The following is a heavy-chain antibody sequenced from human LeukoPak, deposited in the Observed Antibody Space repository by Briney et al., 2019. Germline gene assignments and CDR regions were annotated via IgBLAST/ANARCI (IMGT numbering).Heavy chain of an antibody. Sequence: QSGGSLRLSCAAFSGFAVSWVRQAPGRGLEWVSAINGRGDDTYYPDSVKGRFTISRDNSNNTLYLQMNSLRAEDTAVYYCAKGHRSSSSFFDSWGQGILVTVSS. CDR3: AKGHRSSSSFFDS. CDR1: SGFA. V-gene: IGHV3-23*01. J-gene: IGHJ4*02. CDR2: INGRGDDT. D-gene: IGHD6-19*01.